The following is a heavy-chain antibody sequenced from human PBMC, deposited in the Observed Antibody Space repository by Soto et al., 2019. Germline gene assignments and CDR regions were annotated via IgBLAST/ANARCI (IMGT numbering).Heavy chain of an antibody. Sequence: SQTLSLTCAISGDSVSSNSAAWNWIRQSPSRGLEWLGRTYYRSKWYNDYAVSVKSRITINPDTSKNQFSLKLSSVTAADTAVYYCARAIGWFGELLGGYYFDYWGQGTLVTVSS. J-gene: IGHJ4*02. CDR3: ARAIGWFGELLGGYYFDY. CDR2: TYYRSKWYN. D-gene: IGHD3-10*01. V-gene: IGHV6-1*01. CDR1: GDSVSSNSAA.